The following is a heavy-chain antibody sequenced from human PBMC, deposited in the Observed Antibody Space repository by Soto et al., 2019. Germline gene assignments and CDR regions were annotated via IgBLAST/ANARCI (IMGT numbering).Heavy chain of an antibody. Sequence: PGGSLRLSCAASGFTFANYAMNWVRQAPGKGLEWVSTISGNGDSTYYADSVKGRFTISRDNSKNTLYLQMNSLRAEDTAAYYCAKVPLKLAYFDYWGQGNLVTVSS. D-gene: IGHD1-1*01. CDR3: AKVPLKLAYFDY. CDR1: GFTFANYA. J-gene: IGHJ4*02. V-gene: IGHV3-23*01. CDR2: ISGNGDST.